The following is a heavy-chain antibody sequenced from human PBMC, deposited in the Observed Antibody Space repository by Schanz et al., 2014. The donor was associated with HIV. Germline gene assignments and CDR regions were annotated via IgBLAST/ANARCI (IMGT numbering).Heavy chain of an antibody. V-gene: IGHV3-33*01. CDR2: IWYDGRNK. CDR3: ARDDCSGGSCYSNYYYGMDV. J-gene: IGHJ6*02. Sequence: QVELVESGGGVVQPGRSLRLSCAASGFTFSSYGMHWVRQAPGKGLEWVAVIWYDGRNKYYADSVKGRFTISRDNSKNTLYLQMNSLRAEDTAVYYCARDDCSGGSCYSNYYYGMDVWGQGTTVTVSS. D-gene: IGHD2-15*01. CDR1: GFTFSSYG.